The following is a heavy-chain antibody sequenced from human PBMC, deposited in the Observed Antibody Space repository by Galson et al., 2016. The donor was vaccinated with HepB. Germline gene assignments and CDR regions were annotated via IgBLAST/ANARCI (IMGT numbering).Heavy chain of an antibody. D-gene: IGHD2-2*01. CDR1: GFSLRSTGEA. CDR3: AHRRSGYCNSVNCLYFDY. CDR2: IHWNDDK. J-gene: IGHJ4*02. V-gene: IGHV2-5*01. Sequence: PALVKPTQTLTLTCTFSGFSLRSTGEAVAWTRQPPGKALEWLALIHWNDDKRYSPSLKSRLTITKDTSKNQVVLKVTNMDPVDTATYFCAHRRSGYCNSVNCLYFDYWGQGTLVTVSS.